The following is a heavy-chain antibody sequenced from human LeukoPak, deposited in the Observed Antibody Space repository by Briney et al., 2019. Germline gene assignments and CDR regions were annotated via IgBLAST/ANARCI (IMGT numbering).Heavy chain of an antibody. CDR1: EFTFSTYG. Sequence: GGSLRLSCAASEFTFSTYGMHWVRQAPGKGLEWVAVISYDGSYKFYADSVKGRFTVSRDNAKNTLYLQMSSLRAEDTAVYYCATSSSDYWGQGTLVTVSS. CDR2: ISYDGSYK. J-gene: IGHJ4*02. CDR3: ATSSSDY. D-gene: IGHD2-2*01. V-gene: IGHV3-30*03.